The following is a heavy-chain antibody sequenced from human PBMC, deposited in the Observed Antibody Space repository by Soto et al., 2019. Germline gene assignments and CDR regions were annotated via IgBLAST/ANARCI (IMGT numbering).Heavy chain of an antibody. V-gene: IGHV3-21*01. CDR2: ISSSSSYI. CDR3: ASEAGGGSCY. CDR1: GFTFSSYS. Sequence: EVQLVESGGGLVKPGGSLRLSCAASGFTFSSYSMNWVRQAPGKGLEWVSSISSSSSYIYYADSVKGRFTISRDNAKNSLYLQMNSLRAEDKAVYYCASEAGGGSCYWGQGTLVTVSS. J-gene: IGHJ4*02. D-gene: IGHD2-15*01.